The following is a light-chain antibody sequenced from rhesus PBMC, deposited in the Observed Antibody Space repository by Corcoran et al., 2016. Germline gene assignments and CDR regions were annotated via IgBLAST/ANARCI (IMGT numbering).Light chain of an antibody. Sequence: QAALTQPRSVSGSPGQSVTISCTGTSSDIGVYNYVSWYQQHPGTAPKLMIYEVSKRPSGVSDRFSGSKSGNTASLTISGLQAEDEADYYCCSYAGSYTFIFGAGTRLTVL. V-gene: IGLV2-32*01. CDR3: CSYAGSYTFI. CDR2: EVS. CDR1: SSDIGVYNY. J-gene: IGLJ1*01.